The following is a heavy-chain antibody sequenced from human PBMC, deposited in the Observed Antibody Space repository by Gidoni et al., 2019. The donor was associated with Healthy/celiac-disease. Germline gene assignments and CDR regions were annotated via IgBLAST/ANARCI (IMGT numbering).Heavy chain of an antibody. D-gene: IGHD3-10*01. CDR2: INHNSGGT. CDR3: AREALLRKIWFGEFLETDYYYYGMDV. CDR1: GYTCTGSY. J-gene: IGHJ6*02. Sequence: QVQLVQSGAEVKKPGASVKVSCKASGYTCTGSYMHWVRQAPGQGVGWMGWINHNSGGTNYAQKFQARVTMTRDTYISTAYMELSMLRSDDTAVYYCAREALLRKIWFGEFLETDYYYYGMDVWGQGTTVTVSS. V-gene: IGHV1-2*02.